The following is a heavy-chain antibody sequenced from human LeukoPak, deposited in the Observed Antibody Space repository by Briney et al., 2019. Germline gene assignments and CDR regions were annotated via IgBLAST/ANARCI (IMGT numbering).Heavy chain of an antibody. D-gene: IGHD2-21*02. CDR1: GYTFTGYY. CDR2: INPNSGGT. CDR3: AREDYCGGDCYSYFDY. V-gene: IGHV1-2*02. J-gene: IGHJ4*02. Sequence: ASMKVSCKASGYTFTGYYMHWVRQAPGQGLEWMGWINPNSGGTNYAQKFQGRVTMTRDTSISTAYMELSRLRSDDTAVYYCAREDYCGGDCYSYFDYWGQGTLVTVSS.